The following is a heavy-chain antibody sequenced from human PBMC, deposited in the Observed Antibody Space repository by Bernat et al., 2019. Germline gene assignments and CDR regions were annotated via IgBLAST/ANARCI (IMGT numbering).Heavy chain of an antibody. D-gene: IGHD3-10*01. CDR2: ISYDGSNK. J-gene: IGHJ4*02. Sequence: VQLLESGGGLVQPGGSLRLSCAASGFTFSSYAMSWVRQAPGKGLEWVAVISYDGSNKYYADSVKGRFTISRDNSKNTLYLQMNSLRAEDTAVYYCARDHNYYGSENLLFDYWGQGTLVTVSS. CDR1: GFTFSSYA. CDR3: ARDHNYYGSENLLFDY. V-gene: IGHV3-30*01.